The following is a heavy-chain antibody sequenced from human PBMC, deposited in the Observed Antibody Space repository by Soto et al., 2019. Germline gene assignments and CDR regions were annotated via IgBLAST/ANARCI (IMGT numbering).Heavy chain of an antibody. CDR2: IYNIGST. D-gene: IGHD2-21*01. V-gene: IGHV4-59*01. CDR1: GVSIGNYY. CDR3: ARDTYWGYFDH. J-gene: IGHJ4*02. Sequence: PSETLSLTCTVSGVSIGNYYWNWIRQPPGKGLEWIGYIYNIGSTNYNPSLKSRVTISVDMSKNQVSLRLSSVTAADTAVYHCARDTYWGYFDHWGQGALVTVS.